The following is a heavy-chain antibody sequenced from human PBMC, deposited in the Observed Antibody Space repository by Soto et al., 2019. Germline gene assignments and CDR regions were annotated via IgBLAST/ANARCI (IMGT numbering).Heavy chain of an antibody. Sequence: PGGSLRLSCAASGFTFSSYGMHWVRQAPGKGLEWVAVIWYDGSNKYYADSVKGRFTISRDNSKNTLYLQMNSLRAEDTAVYYCARNPSSSWYEKPTYYFDYWGQGTLVTVSS. CDR3: ARNPSSSWYEKPTYYFDY. V-gene: IGHV3-33*01. D-gene: IGHD6-13*01. J-gene: IGHJ4*02. CDR1: GFTFSSYG. CDR2: IWYDGSNK.